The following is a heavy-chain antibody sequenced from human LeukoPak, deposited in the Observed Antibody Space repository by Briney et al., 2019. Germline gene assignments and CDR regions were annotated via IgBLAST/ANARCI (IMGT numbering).Heavy chain of an antibody. D-gene: IGHD3-10*01. V-gene: IGHV1-2*02. CDR1: GYTFTANY. CDR2: INPNSGGT. CDR3: ARDNTRVRGVINKNAFDI. Sequence: GASLKVSCTASGYTFTANYMSWVRQAPGKGLEWMGGINPNSGGTNYEQKLQCRVTVNRDTSISRAYMKLSRLRHDDTAVYYCARDNTRVRGVINKNAFDIWGQGTMVTVSS. J-gene: IGHJ3*02.